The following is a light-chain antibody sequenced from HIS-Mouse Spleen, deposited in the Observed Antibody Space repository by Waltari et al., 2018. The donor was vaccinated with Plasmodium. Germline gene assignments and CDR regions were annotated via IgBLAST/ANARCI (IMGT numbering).Light chain of an antibody. Sequence: EIVLTQSPGTLSLSPGESATLPCRASQIFSSSYLAWYQQKPGQAPRLLIYGASSRATGIPDRFSGSGSGTDFTLTISRLEPEDFAVYYCQQYGSSPLTFGGGTKVEIK. CDR1: QIFSSSY. CDR3: QQYGSSPLT. CDR2: GAS. J-gene: IGKJ4*01. V-gene: IGKV3-20*01.